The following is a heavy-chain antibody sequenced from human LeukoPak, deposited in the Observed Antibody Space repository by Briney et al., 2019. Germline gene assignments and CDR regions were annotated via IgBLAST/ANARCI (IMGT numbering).Heavy chain of an antibody. CDR2: INDNGAGT. CDR1: GFTFSSYA. CDR3: AKGLRTGVGPYMGYHYYMDV. V-gene: IGHV3-23*01. J-gene: IGHJ6*03. D-gene: IGHD3-16*01. Sequence: GGSLRLSCAASGFTFSSYAMSWARQAPGKGLKWVSTINDNGAGTYYADSVKGRSTISRDNSYNTVSLQMNSLRDEDTGVYYCAKGLRTGVGPYMGYHYYMDVWGKGATVTVSS.